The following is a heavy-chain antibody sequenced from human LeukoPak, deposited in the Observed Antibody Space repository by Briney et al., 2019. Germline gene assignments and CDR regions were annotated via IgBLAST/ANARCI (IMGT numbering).Heavy chain of an antibody. D-gene: IGHD3-10*01. CDR2: ISSDGSNT. J-gene: IGHJ4*02. V-gene: IGHV3-74*01. Sequence: PGGSLRLSCAASGFTVSSFWMHWVRKAPGKGLVWVSRISSDGSNTYYADSVKGRFTISRDNSRSTLYLQMNSLRPEDTAIYYCAREGYYGSGSPPSLYFDYWGQGTLVTVSS. CDR3: AREGYYGSGSPPSLYFDY. CDR1: GFTVSSFW.